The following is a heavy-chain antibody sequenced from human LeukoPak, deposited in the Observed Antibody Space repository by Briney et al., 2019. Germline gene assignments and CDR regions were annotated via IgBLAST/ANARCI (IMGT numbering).Heavy chain of an antibody. Sequence: SGTLSLTCAVSGGSISSSNWWSWVRQPPGKGLEWIGDIFHDGTTNFNPSLKSRLTISTDKSKNQFSLKLSSVTAADTAVYYCASGNYLGERYSSGGDGMDVWGQGTTVTVSS. CDR2: IFHDGTT. J-gene: IGHJ6*02. V-gene: IGHV4-4*02. CDR3: ASGNYLGERYSSGGDGMDV. CDR1: GGSISSSNW. D-gene: IGHD6-19*01.